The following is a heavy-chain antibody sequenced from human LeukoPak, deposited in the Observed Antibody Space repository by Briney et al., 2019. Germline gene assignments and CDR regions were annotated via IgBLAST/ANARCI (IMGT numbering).Heavy chain of an antibody. CDR1: GGSISSSNW. V-gene: IGHV4-4*02. D-gene: IGHD5-18*01. J-gene: IGHJ5*02. CDR3: ATGGYSYPNWFDP. Sequence: PSETLSLTCAVSGGSISSSNWWSWVRQPPGKGLEWIGEIYHSGSTNYNPSLKSRVTISVDKSKNQFSLKLSSVTAADTAVYYCATGGYSYPNWFDPWGQGTLVTVSS. CDR2: IYHSGST.